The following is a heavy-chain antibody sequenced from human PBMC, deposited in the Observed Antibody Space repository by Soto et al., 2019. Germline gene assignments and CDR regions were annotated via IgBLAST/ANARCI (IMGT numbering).Heavy chain of an antibody. D-gene: IGHD1-26*01. Sequence: GGSLRLSCAASGFTFSSYGMHWVRQAPGKGLEWVAVISYDGSNKYYADSVKGRFTISRDNSKNTLYLQMNSLRAEDTAVYYCTREFRTSGSRDAFDIWGQGTMVTVSS. V-gene: IGHV3-30*03. CDR1: GFTFSSYG. J-gene: IGHJ3*02. CDR2: ISYDGSNK. CDR3: TREFRTSGSRDAFDI.